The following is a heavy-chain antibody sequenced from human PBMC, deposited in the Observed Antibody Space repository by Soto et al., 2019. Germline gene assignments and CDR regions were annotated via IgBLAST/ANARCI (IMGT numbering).Heavy chain of an antibody. V-gene: IGHV3-30*18. J-gene: IGHJ4*02. CDR3: AKGGRQWLATSGFDY. Sequence: VQLVESGGGVVQPGRSLRLSCAASGFTFSDYAMHWVRQAPGKGLEWVAVVSHDGRNTHYADSVKGRFTISRDSSKNTVSLEVTSLRAEDTAVYYGAKGGRQWLATSGFDYWGQGALVTVSS. CDR2: VSHDGRNT. CDR1: GFTFSDYA. D-gene: IGHD6-19*01.